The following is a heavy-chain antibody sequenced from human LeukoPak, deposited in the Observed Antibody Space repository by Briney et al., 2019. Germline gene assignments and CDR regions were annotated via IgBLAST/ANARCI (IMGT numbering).Heavy chain of an antibody. V-gene: IGHV4-59*10. D-gene: IGHD3-22*01. J-gene: IGHJ4*02. CDR1: GGSFSDYY. CDR2: IYTSGST. CDR3: ARVADYYDSSGYYDY. Sequence: SETLSLTCAVYGGSFSDYYWSWIRQPAGKGLEWIGRIYTSGSTNYNPSLKSRVTISVDTSKNQFSLKLSSVTAADTAAYYCARVADYYDSSGYYDYWGQGTLVTVSS.